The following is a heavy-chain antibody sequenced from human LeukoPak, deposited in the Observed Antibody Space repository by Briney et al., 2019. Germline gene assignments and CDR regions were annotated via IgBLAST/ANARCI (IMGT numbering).Heavy chain of an antibody. J-gene: IGHJ4*02. D-gene: IGHD3-22*01. CDR1: GFTFSSYD. Sequence: PGGSLRLSCAASGFTFSSYDMHWVRQATGKGLEWVSAIGTAGDTYYPGSVKGRFTISRENAKNSLYLQMNSLRAEDTAVYYCAKDILRGLGPYYYDSSGYLGGPLDYWGQGTLVTVSS. CDR3: AKDILRGLGPYYYDSSGYLGGPLDY. V-gene: IGHV3-13*01. CDR2: IGTAGDT.